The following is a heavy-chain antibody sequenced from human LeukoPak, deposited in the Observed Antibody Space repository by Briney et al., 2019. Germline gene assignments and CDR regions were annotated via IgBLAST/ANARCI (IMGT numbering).Heavy chain of an antibody. CDR2: ISVYNGNT. D-gene: IGHD3-10*01. Sequence: ASVKVPCKASGYIFTSYGISWVRQAPGQGPEWMGWISVYNGNTKYAQKLQGRVTMTTDTSTSTAYMELRSLRSNDTAVYYCARVEGFMVRGVISPFDYWGQGTLVTVSS. V-gene: IGHV1-18*01. J-gene: IGHJ4*02. CDR3: ARVEGFMVRGVISPFDY. CDR1: GYIFTSYG.